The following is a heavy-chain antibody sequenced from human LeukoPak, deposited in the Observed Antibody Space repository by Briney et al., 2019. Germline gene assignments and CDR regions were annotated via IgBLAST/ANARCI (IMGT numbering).Heavy chain of an antibody. J-gene: IGHJ6*03. V-gene: IGHV4-39*07. Sequence: PSETLSLTCTVSGGSISSSSYYWGWIRQPPGKGLEWIGSIYYSGSTYYNPSLKSRVTISVDTSKNQFSLKLSSVTAADTAVYYCARDGLRYFDWLLFHYYYYMDVWGKGTTVTVSS. CDR3: ARDGLRYFDWLLFHYYYYMDV. CDR2: IYYSGST. CDR1: GGSISSSSYY. D-gene: IGHD3-9*01.